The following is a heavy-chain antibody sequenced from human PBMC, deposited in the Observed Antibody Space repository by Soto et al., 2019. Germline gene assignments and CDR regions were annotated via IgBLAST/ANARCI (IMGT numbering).Heavy chain of an antibody. Sequence: PGGSLRLSCAASGFTFSSYSMNWVRQAPGKGLEWVSYISSSSSTIYYADSVKGRFTISRDNAKNSLYLQMNSLRAEDTAVYYCARDKFLYDYIWGSSSYDYWGQGTLVTVSS. CDR3: ARDKFLYDYIWGSSSYDY. CDR1: GFTFSSYS. D-gene: IGHD3-16*01. CDR2: ISSSSSTI. V-gene: IGHV3-48*01. J-gene: IGHJ4*02.